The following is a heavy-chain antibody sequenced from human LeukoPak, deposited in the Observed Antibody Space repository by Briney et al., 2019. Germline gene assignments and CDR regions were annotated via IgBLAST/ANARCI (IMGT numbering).Heavy chain of an antibody. CDR3: ARARYCSRTSCFKLGGGAFDI. D-gene: IGHD2-2*01. Sequence: SETLSLTCAVYVGSFSGYYWTWIRQPPGKGLEWIGEINHGRSTNYNPSLKSRVTISVDTSKNQFSLKLSSVTAAETAVYYCARARYCSRTSCFKLGGGAFDIWGQGTMVTVSS. V-gene: IGHV4-34*01. CDR2: INHGRST. J-gene: IGHJ3*02. CDR1: VGSFSGYY.